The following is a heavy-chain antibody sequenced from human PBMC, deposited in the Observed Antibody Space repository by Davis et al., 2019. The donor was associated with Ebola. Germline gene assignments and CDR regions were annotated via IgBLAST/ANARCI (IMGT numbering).Heavy chain of an antibody. Sequence: PGGSLRLSCAASGFTFSSYSMNWVRQAPGKGLEWVSSISSSSSYIYYADSVKGRFTISRDNAKNSLYLQMNSLRAEDTAVYYCARGAPLQLWRYSYYYMDLWGIGATVTVSS. V-gene: IGHV3-21*04. CDR2: ISSSSSYI. CDR1: GFTFSSYS. D-gene: IGHD5-18*01. J-gene: IGHJ6*03. CDR3: ARGAPLQLWRYSYYYMDL.